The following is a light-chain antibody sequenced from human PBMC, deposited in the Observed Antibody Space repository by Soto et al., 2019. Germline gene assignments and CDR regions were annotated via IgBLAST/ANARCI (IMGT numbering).Light chain of an antibody. V-gene: IGKV3-15*01. CDR3: QQYSDWPLT. CDR2: DAS. J-gene: IGKJ1*01. Sequence: EIVMTQFPATLSVSPVEIATFSCRASQVFGSSLAWYQQKPGQAPRLLIYDASTRATGIPARFSGSGSGTEFSLTISSLQSEDSAVYYCQQYSDWPLTCGQGTKVDIK. CDR1: QVFGSS.